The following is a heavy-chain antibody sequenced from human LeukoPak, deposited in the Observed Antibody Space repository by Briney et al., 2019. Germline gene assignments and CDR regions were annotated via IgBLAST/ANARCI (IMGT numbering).Heavy chain of an antibody. J-gene: IGHJ4*02. V-gene: IGHV4-38-2*01. CDR3: ARQSEYDFWSGYSLPFDY. D-gene: IGHD3-3*01. CDR2: IYHSGST. CDR1: GYSISSGYY. Sequence: SETLSLTCAVSGYSISSGYYWGWIRQPPGKGLEGIGSIYHSGSTYYNPSLKSRVTRSVDTSKNQFSLKLSSVTAADTAVYYCARQSEYDFWSGYSLPFDYWGQGTLVTVSS.